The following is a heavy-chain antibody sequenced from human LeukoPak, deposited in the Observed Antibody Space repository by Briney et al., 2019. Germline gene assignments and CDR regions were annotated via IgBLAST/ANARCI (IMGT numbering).Heavy chain of an antibody. J-gene: IGHJ4*02. CDR3: ATYRQVLLPFES. CDR2: IFPSGGEI. D-gene: IGHD2-8*02. CDR1: GFTFSTFA. Sequence: GGSLRLSCTASGFTFSTFAMIWVRQPPGKGLEWVSSIFPSGGEIHYADSVRGRFTISRHNSKSTLSLQMNSLRAEDTAIYYCATYRQVLLPFESWGQGTLVTVSS. V-gene: IGHV3-23*01.